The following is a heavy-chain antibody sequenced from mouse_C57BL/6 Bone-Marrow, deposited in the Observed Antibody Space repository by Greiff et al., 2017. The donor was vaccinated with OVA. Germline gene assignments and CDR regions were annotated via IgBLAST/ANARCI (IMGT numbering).Heavy chain of an antibody. Sequence: QVQLQQSGAELVRPGTSVKVSCKASGYAFTNYLIEWVKQRPGQGLEWIGVINPGSGGTNYNEKFKGKATLTADKSSSTAYMQLSSLTSEDSAVYCCGKGGLRVEFADWGKGTLVTVSA. CDR2: INPGSGGT. J-gene: IGHJ3*01. D-gene: IGHD1-1*01. V-gene: IGHV1-54*01. CDR3: GKGGLRVEFAD. CDR1: GYAFTNYL.